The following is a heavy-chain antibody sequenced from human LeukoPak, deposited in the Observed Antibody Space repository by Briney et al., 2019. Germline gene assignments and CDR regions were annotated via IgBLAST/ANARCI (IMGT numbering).Heavy chain of an antibody. CDR2: INHSGST. D-gene: IGHD3-22*01. CDR1: GGSFSGYY. Sequence: SETLSLTCAVYGGSFSGYYWSWIRQPPGKGLEWIGEINHSGSTNYNPSLKCRVTISVDTSKNQFSLRLSSVTAADTAVYYCARRDSSGYYYAVFDYWGQGTLVTVSS. V-gene: IGHV4-34*01. J-gene: IGHJ4*02. CDR3: ARRDSSGYYYAVFDY.